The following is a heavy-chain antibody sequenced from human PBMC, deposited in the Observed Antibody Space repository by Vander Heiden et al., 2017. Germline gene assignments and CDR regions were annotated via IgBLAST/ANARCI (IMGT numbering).Heavy chain of an antibody. CDR3: ARHQCTGGSCRGYFDF. D-gene: IGHD2-8*02. Sequence: EVQLVESGGGLVKPGGSLRLSCAASGFTVSSYTMDWVRQAPGKGLEWVSSISGSGYNIYYADSVKGRFTISRDNAKNSLYLQMNSLRAEDTAVYYCARHQCTGGSCRGYFDFWGQGTLVTVSS. CDR1: GFTVSSYT. V-gene: IGHV3-21*01. J-gene: IGHJ4*02. CDR2: ISGSGYNI.